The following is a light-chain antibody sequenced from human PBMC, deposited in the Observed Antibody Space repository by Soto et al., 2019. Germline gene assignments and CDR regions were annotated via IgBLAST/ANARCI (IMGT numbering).Light chain of an antibody. CDR2: DVS. CDR3: QQYQTSVMYT. CDR1: QSVRSSF. Sequence: EIVLTQSPGTLSLSPGERATLSCRASQSVRSSFFAWYQQKPGQAPRLLIYDVSVRASGIPDRFSGSGSGTDFTLTINRLEPEDFEEYYWQQYQTSVMYTFGQGTKLEIK. J-gene: IGKJ2*01. V-gene: IGKV3-20*01.